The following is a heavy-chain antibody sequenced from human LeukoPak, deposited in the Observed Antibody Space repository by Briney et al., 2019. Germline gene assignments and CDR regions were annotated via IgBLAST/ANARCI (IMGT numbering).Heavy chain of an antibody. CDR2: INHSGST. D-gene: IGHD3-16*01. Sequence: GSLRLSCGASGFTFSTYAMSWVRQPPGKGLEWIGEINHSGSTNYNPSLKSRVTISVDTSTNHFSLKLSSVTAADTAVYYCARDGSRGGSDYWGQGTLVTVSS. CDR1: GFTFSTYA. J-gene: IGHJ4*02. CDR3: ARDGSRGGSDY. V-gene: IGHV4-34*01.